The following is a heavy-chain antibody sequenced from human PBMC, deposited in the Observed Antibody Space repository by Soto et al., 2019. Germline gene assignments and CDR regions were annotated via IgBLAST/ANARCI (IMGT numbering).Heavy chain of an antibody. CDR3: ARDHTAPSGGGPPRGSFDY. Sequence: GGSLRLSCAASGFTFSSYGMHWVRQAPGKGLEWVAVIWYDGSNKYYADSVKGRFTISRDNSKNTLYLQMNSLRAEDTAVYYCARDHTAPSGGGPPRGSFDYWGQGTLVTVSS. J-gene: IGHJ4*02. V-gene: IGHV3-33*01. D-gene: IGHD2-21*02. CDR1: GFTFSSYG. CDR2: IWYDGSNK.